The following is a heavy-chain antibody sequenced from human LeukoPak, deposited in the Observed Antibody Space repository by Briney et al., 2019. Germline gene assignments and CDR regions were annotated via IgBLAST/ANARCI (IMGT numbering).Heavy chain of an antibody. CDR1: GYSISSDYY. J-gene: IGHJ4*02. V-gene: IGHV4-38-2*01. Sequence: PSETLSLICAVSGYSISSDYYWGWIRQPPGKGLEWIGSIYRSGSTYYNPSLKSRVTISVDTSENQFSLRLNSVTAADTVVYYCARPSTTTTTGAFDYWGQGALVTVSS. CDR3: ARPSTTTTTGAFDY. CDR2: IYRSGST. D-gene: IGHD1-1*01.